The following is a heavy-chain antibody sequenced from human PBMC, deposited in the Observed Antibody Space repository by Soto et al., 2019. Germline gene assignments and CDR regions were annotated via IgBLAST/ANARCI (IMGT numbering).Heavy chain of an antibody. CDR2: INPSAGST. V-gene: IGHV1-46*01. J-gene: IGHJ6*02. Sequence: QVQLVQSGAEVREPGASVKVSCKASGYSVANYFMHWVRQAPGQGLEWLGVINPSAGSTTYAQKFQCRVTMTWDTSTNTVYMDLRSLSSEDTAIFYCARGGSSPAFCYYCGMDVWGQGTTVTVSS. CDR3: ARGGSSPAFCYYCGMDV. CDR1: GYSVANYF. D-gene: IGHD6-13*01.